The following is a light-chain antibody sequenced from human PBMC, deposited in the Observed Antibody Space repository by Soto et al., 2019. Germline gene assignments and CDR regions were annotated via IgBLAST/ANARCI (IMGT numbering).Light chain of an antibody. CDR1: ERIYSAY. V-gene: IGKV3-15*01. J-gene: IGKJ4*02. CDR2: GAG. CDR3: QQYHSWPA. Sequence: EVVLTQSPGTLSLSRGERATLSCRASERIYSAYLGWYQQKPGQAPRLLIYGAGTRPIGIPARFSGSGSGTEFTLTISSLQSEDFAVYYCQQYHSWPAFGRGTRLEIK.